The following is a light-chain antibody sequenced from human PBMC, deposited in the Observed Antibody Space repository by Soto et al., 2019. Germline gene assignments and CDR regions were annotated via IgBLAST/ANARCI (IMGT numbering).Light chain of an antibody. CDR3: QQYDRSPWT. CDR1: QSLVTRY. CDR2: AAS. Sequence: EIVLTQSPGTLSLSPGERATLSCRASQSLVTRYLAWYQQKPGQAPRLLIYAASTRAAGIPDRFSGSGSGTDFTLTVSRLEPEDSAMYYCQQYDRSPWTFGQGTKV. J-gene: IGKJ1*01. V-gene: IGKV3-20*01.